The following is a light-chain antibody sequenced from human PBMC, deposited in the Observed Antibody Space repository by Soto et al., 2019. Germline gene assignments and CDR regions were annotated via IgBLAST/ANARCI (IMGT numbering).Light chain of an antibody. CDR3: SLFTSRFTFV. CDR2: EVT. CDR1: HSDVGAYHY. J-gene: IGLJ1*01. V-gene: IGLV2-14*01. Sequence: QSALTQPASVSGSHAQSLAISWPGTHSDVGAYHYVSWYQQHPAKAPKIMISEVTTRPSGVSDRFSGYKSSNTASLTISGLQAEDEADYYCSLFTSRFTFVFGTGTKVTVL.